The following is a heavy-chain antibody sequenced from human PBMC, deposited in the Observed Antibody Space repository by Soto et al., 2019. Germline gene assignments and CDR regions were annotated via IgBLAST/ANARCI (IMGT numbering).Heavy chain of an antibody. V-gene: IGHV3-23*01. CDR1: GFTFSSYA. D-gene: IGHD2-2*01. J-gene: IGHJ6*03. Sequence: GGSLRLFCAASGFTFSSYAMSWVRQAPGKGLEWVSAISGSGGSTYYADSVKGRFTISRDNSKNTLYLQMNSLRAEDTAVYYCAKGIRVVVVVPAADYYMDVWGKGTTVTVSS. CDR2: ISGSGGST. CDR3: AKGIRVVVVVPAADYYMDV.